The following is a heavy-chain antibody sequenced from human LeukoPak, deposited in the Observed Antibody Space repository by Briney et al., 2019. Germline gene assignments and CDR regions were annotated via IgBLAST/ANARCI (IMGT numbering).Heavy chain of an antibody. J-gene: IGHJ6*02. Sequence: PWASVKVSCKASGYIFTSYGINWVRQAPGQGLEWMGWISPYNVRTNSVQKFQGRVTMITDTSTRTAYMELRSLRSDDTAVYYCARDRRVGAKRIYYHHGMDVWGQGTTVTV. V-gene: IGHV1-18*01. CDR1: GYIFTSYG. D-gene: IGHD1-26*01. CDR3: ARDRRVGAKRIYYHHGMDV. CDR2: ISPYNVRT.